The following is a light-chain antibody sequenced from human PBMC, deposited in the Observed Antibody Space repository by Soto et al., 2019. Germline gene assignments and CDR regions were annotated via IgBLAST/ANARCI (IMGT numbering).Light chain of an antibody. Sequence: ETVMTQSPATLSVSPGDRATLSCRASQSVSTKLAWYQQKPGQAPRLLIYGASTRATGIPARFSGSGSGTEFTLTVSSPQSEDFAVYYCQQYDDWPPITFGQGTRLEIK. CDR3: QQYDDWPPIT. V-gene: IGKV3D-15*01. CDR2: GAS. CDR1: QSVSTK. J-gene: IGKJ5*01.